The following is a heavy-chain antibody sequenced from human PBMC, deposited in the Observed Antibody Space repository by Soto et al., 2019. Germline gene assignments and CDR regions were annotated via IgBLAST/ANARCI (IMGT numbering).Heavy chain of an antibody. Sequence: SETLSLTCAVYGGSFSGYYWSWIRQPPGKGLEWIGKINHSGSTNYNPSLKSRVTISVDTSKNQFSLKLSSVTAADTAVYYCARGGIVVVPAAPRYYYYYGMDVWGQGTTVT. V-gene: IGHV4-34*01. CDR3: ARGGIVVVPAAPRYYYYYGMDV. J-gene: IGHJ6*02. CDR1: GGSFSGYY. D-gene: IGHD2-2*01. CDR2: INHSGST.